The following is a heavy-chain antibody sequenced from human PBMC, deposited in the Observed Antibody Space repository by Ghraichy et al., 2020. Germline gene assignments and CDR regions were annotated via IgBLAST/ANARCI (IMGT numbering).Heavy chain of an antibody. CDR3: ARDLDDVGVDRYYYGLDV. J-gene: IGHJ6*01. D-gene: IGHD2-2*03. CDR1: GFTFSTYG. CDR2: TWSDGTNK. V-gene: IGHV3-33*01. Sequence: GGSLRLSCAASGFTFSTYGMHWVRQAPGKGLEWVAGTWSDGTNKYYADSVKGRFTISRDNSMETVYLQMTSLRADDTAVYYCARDLDDVGVDRYYYGLDVWGQGTTVIVSS.